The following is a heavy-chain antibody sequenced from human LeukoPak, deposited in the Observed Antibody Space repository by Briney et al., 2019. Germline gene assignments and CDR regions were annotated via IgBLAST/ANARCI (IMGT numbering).Heavy chain of an antibody. CDR1: GYTFTSYD. D-gene: IGHD2-8*01. J-gene: IGHJ5*02. CDR2: MNPNSGNT. V-gene: IGHV1-8*03. Sequence: ASVKVSCKASGYTFTSYDINWVRQATGQGLEWMGWMNPNSGNTGYAQKFQGRVTITRNTSISTAYMELSSLRSEDTAVYYCAREGYCSNDVCPPAWFDPWGQGTLVTVSS. CDR3: AREGYCSNDVCPPAWFDP.